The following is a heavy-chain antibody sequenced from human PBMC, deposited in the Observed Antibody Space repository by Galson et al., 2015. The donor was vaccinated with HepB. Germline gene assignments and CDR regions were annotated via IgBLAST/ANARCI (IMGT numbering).Heavy chain of an antibody. CDR3: ARERVGGDFDH. CDR1: GGALSSYL. D-gene: IGHD2-2*01. V-gene: IGHV4-59*12. J-gene: IGHJ4*02. Sequence: ETLSLTCTVSGGALSSYLWTWIRQPPGKGLEWVGYINSRGSTDYNPSLKSRVSISVDTSKKQFSLRLSSVTAADTAVYYCARERVGGDFDHWGQGTPVTVSS. CDR2: INSRGST.